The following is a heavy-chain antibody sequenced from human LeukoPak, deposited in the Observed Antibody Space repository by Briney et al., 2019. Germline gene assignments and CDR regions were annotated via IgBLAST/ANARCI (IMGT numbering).Heavy chain of an antibody. V-gene: IGHV1-69*04. J-gene: IGHJ4*02. CDR3: ASENYYDSSGYKAFLDY. Sequence: SLKVSCKASGGTFSSYAISWVRQAPGQGLEWMGRIIPILGIANYAQKFQGRVTIPADRSTSTAYMELSSLRSEDTAVYYCASENYYDSSGYKAFLDYWGQGTLVTVSS. D-gene: IGHD3-22*01. CDR1: GGTFSSYA. CDR2: IIPILGIA.